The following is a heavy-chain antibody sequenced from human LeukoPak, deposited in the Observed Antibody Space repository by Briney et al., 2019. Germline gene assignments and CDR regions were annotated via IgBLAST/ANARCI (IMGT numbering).Heavy chain of an antibody. CDR2: IYTSGST. CDR1: GGSISSYY. CDR3: ARGPRYSSSSFEIGYYFDY. Sequence: SETLSLTCTVSGGSISSYYWSWIRQPAGKGLEWIGRIYTSGSTNYNPSLKSRVTMSVDTSKKQFSLKLSSVTAADTAVYYCARGPRYSSSSFEIGYYFDYWGQGTLVTVSS. V-gene: IGHV4-4*07. D-gene: IGHD6-6*01. J-gene: IGHJ4*02.